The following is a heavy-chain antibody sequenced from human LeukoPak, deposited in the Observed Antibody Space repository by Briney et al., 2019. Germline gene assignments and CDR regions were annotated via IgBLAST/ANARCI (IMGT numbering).Heavy chain of an antibody. V-gene: IGHV3-21*01. J-gene: IGHJ4*02. D-gene: IGHD1-1*01. CDR1: GFSLTPFG. CDR2: ISSNSRYI. Sequence: GESLRLSCTASGFSLTPFGMNWVRQAPGKGLEWISSISSNSRYIYYADSLKGRFTISRDNAENSLYLDMYSLRDEDTAVYFCARVDESLDKFDCWGQGTLVTVSS. CDR3: ARVDESLDKFDC.